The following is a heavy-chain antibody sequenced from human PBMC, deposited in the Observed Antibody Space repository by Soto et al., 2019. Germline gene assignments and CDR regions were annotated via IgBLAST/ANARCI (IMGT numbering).Heavy chain of an antibody. V-gene: IGHV3-23*01. D-gene: IGHD3-16*01. Sequence: PGGSLRLSCAASGFTFSTYAMTWVRQAPGGRLEWVSSITGSGVGTSYADPMKARFTVSRDNSKDTLILRMNSLRGEEPAEYNWTRDPNVGHMAAFDFWGQGIMDTFS. CDR3: TRDPNVGHMAAFDF. J-gene: IGHJ3*01. CDR2: ITGSGVGT. CDR1: GFTFSTYA.